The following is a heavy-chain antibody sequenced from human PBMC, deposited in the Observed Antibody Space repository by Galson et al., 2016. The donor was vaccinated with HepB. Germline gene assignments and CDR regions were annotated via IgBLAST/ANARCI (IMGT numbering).Heavy chain of an antibody. D-gene: IGHD2-15*01. V-gene: IGHV4-30-2*03. J-gene: IGHJ4*02. CDR2: IYYSGST. Sequence: KGLEWIGSIYYSGSTYYNPSLKSRVTISVDTSKNQFSLKLSSVTAADTAVYYCARVRRYCSGGSCRHHFDYWGQGTLVTVSS. CDR3: ARVRRYCSGGSCRHHFDY.